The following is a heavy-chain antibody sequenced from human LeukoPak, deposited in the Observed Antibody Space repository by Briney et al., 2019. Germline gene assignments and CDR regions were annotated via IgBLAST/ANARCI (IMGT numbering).Heavy chain of an antibody. CDR3: ARGTIVVVPAAHPAFDI. D-gene: IGHD2-2*01. CDR1: GGSISSYY. V-gene: IGHV4-4*07. J-gene: IGHJ3*02. CDR2: IYTSGST. Sequence: SETLSLTCTVSGGSISSYYWSWIRQPAGKGLEWIGRIYTSGSTNYNPSLKSRVTMSVDTSKNQFSLKLSSVTAADTAVYYCARGTIVVVPAAHPAFDIWGQGTMVTVSS.